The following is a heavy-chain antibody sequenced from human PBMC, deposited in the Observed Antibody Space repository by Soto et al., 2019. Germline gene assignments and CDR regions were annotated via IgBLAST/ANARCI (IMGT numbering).Heavy chain of an antibody. CDR2: MSHSGGT. Sequence: QVKLQQWGAGLLKPSEPLSLTCAVYGGFVSSGSYYWSWIRQPPGKGLEWIGEMSHSGGTHFNPSLKSRVTISVDTSKNQFSLKMSSVTAADTTLYYCARVERGTATTVVDAFDIWGPGTMVTVSS. CDR3: ARVERGTATTVVDAFDI. J-gene: IGHJ3*02. V-gene: IGHV4-34*01. D-gene: IGHD1-1*01. CDR1: GGFVSSGSYY.